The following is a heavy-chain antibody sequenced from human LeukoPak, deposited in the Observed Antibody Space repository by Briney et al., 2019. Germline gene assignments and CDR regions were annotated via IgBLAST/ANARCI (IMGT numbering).Heavy chain of an antibody. V-gene: IGHV3-11*01. CDR1: GFTFSDYY. CDR3: ARVVGATEYYFDY. CDR2: ISSSGITI. J-gene: IGHJ4*02. Sequence: GGSLRLSCAASGFTFSDYYMSWIRQAPGKGLECVSYISSSGITIYYGDSVKGRFTISRDNAKNSLYLQMNSLRAEDTAVYYCARVVGATEYYFDYWGQGTLATVSS. D-gene: IGHD1-26*01.